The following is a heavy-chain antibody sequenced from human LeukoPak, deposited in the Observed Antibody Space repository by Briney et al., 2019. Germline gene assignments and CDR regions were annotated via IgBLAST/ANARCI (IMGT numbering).Heavy chain of an antibody. Sequence: GGSLRLSCAASGFTFSDCDMSWIRQAPGKGLEWVSYISSSGSTIYYADSVKGRFTISRDNAKNSLYLQMNSLRAEDTAVYYCAKPIYDSSGYYRLAFDIWGQGTMVTVSS. CDR3: AKPIYDSSGYYRLAFDI. D-gene: IGHD3-22*01. CDR1: GFTFSDCD. V-gene: IGHV3-11*04. CDR2: ISSSGSTI. J-gene: IGHJ3*02.